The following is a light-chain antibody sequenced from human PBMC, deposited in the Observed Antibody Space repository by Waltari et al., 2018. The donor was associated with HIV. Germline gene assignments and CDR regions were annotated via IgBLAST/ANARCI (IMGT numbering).Light chain of an antibody. CDR1: SSDIGGYNS. CDR3: ASYTSSNVV. CDR2: EVM. V-gene: IGLV2-14*01. Sequence: QSALTQPASVSGSPGQSITISCTGISSDIGGYNSVSWYQQHPGTAPKLMIYEVMDLPSGVSFLFAGSKSGNTASLTISGLQAEDEGDYYCASYTSSNVVFGGGTKLTVL. J-gene: IGLJ3*02.